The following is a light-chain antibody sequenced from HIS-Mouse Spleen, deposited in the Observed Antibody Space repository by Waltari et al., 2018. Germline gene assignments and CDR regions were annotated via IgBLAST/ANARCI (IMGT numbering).Light chain of an antibody. CDR1: QSISSR. CDR2: KAS. CDR3: QQYNSYIFT. V-gene: IGKV1-5*03. J-gene: IGKJ3*01. Sequence: DIQMTQSPSTLSASVGDRVTITSRASQSISSRWAWYQQKPVKAPKLLIYKASSLESGVPSRFSGSGYETEFTLTISSLQPDDFATYYCQQYNSYIFTFGPGTKVDIK.